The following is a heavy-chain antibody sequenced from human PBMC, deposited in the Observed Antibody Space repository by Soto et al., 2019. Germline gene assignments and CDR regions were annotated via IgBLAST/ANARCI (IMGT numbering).Heavy chain of an antibody. Sequence: SGPTLVNPTQTLTLTCTFSGFSLSTSGMRVSWIRQPPGRALEWLARIDWDDDKFYNTSLKTRLTISKDSSKNQVVLTMTNMDPVDTATYYCARMFHCSGGTCPFDYWGQGALVTVSS. D-gene: IGHD2-15*01. CDR1: GFSLSTSGMR. CDR2: IDWDDDK. V-gene: IGHV2-70*04. CDR3: ARMFHCSGGTCPFDY. J-gene: IGHJ4*02.